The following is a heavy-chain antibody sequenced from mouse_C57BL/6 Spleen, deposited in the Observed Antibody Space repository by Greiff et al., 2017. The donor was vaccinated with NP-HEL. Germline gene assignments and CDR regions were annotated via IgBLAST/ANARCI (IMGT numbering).Heavy chain of an antibody. V-gene: IGHV1-61*01. CDR1: GYTFTSYW. Sequence: QVQLQQPGAELVRPGSSVKLSCKASGYTFTSYWMDWVKQRPGQGLEWIGNIYPSDSETHYNQKFKDKATLTVDKSSSTAYMQLSSLTSEDSAVYYCARDDYDAMDYWGRGTSVTVSS. CDR2: IYPSDSET. J-gene: IGHJ4*01. CDR3: ARDDYDAMDY.